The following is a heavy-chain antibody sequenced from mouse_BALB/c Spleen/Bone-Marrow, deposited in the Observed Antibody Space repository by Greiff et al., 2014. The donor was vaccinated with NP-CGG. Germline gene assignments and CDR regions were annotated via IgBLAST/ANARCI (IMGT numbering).Heavy chain of an antibody. CDR3: VAYYRYEYYFDY. D-gene: IGHD2-14*01. Sequence: VHVKQSGAELVRPGALVKLSCKASGFSIKDYYMHWVKQRPEQGLEWIGWIDPENGNTIYDPKFQGKASITADTSSNTAYLQLSSLTSEDTAVYYCVAYYRYEYYFDYWGQGTTLTVSS. CDR1: GFSIKDYY. J-gene: IGHJ2*01. CDR2: IDPENGNT. V-gene: IGHV14-1*02.